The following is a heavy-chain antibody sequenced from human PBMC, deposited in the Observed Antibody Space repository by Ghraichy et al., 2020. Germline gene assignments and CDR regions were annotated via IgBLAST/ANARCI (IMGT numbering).Heavy chain of an antibody. CDR2: IYPGDSDS. V-gene: IGHV5-51*01. Sequence: GESLNISCKGSGYNFTNSWIGWVRQMPGKGLEWMGIIYPGDSDSRFSRSFQGHVTISADKSIRTAYLQWSSLKASDIAIYYCARGGYGFWSGYPYFFDNWGQGTLVTVSP. CDR1: GYNFTNSW. CDR3: ARGGYGFWSGYPYFFDN. J-gene: IGHJ4*02. D-gene: IGHD3-3*01.